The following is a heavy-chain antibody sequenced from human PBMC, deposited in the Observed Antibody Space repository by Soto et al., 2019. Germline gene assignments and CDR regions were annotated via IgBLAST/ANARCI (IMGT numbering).Heavy chain of an antibody. CDR1: GYSFACYW. J-gene: IGHJ3*01. V-gene: IGHV5-51*01. Sequence: PGESLKISCNGSGYSFACYWICWVRQMPGKGLDWMGVIYPGDSDTRYSPSFHGQVTISADKSISTAYLQWSSLKASDTAMYFCARLPGVRGVFDGFNVWGQGTMVTVSS. CDR3: ARLPGVRGVFDGFNV. CDR2: IYPGDSDT. D-gene: IGHD3-10*01.